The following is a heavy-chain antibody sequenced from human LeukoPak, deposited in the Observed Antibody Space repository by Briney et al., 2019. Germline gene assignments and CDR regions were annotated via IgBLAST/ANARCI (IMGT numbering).Heavy chain of an antibody. Sequence: ASVKVSCKASGYTFTSYGISWVRQAPGQGLEWMGGFDPEDGETIYAQKFQGRVTMTEDTSTDTAYMELSSLRSEDTAVYYCATRSLRGYSGYDFDYWGQGTLVTVSS. CDR1: GYTFTSYG. V-gene: IGHV1-24*01. D-gene: IGHD5-12*01. CDR2: FDPEDGET. CDR3: ATRSLRGYSGYDFDY. J-gene: IGHJ4*02.